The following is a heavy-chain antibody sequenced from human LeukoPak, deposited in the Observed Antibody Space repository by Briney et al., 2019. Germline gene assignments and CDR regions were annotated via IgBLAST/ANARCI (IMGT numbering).Heavy chain of an antibody. V-gene: IGHV3-30*18. D-gene: IGHD2-2*01. J-gene: IGHJ4*02. CDR2: ISHDGTTK. CDR1: GFTFSDYG. Sequence: PGRSLRLSCAASGFTFSDYGMHWVRQAPGKGPEWVAAISHDGTTKYYADSVKGRFTISRDNSKNTLYPQTNSLKADDTAVYSCAKGGCSSATCYVNSWGQGTLVTVSS. CDR3: AKGGCSSATCYVNS.